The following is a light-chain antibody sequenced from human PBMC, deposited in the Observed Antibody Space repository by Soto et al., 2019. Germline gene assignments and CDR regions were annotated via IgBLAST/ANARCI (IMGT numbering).Light chain of an antibody. V-gene: IGLV2-11*01. CDR1: SSDVGGYNY. CDR2: DVS. CDR3: CSYAGSYTVV. J-gene: IGLJ2*01. Sequence: QSALTQPRSVSGSPGQSVNISCTGTSSDVGGYNYVSWYQQHPGKAPKLMIYDVSKRPSGVPDRFSGSKSGNTASLTISGLQAEDEADYYCCSYAGSYTVVFGGRTKVTVL.